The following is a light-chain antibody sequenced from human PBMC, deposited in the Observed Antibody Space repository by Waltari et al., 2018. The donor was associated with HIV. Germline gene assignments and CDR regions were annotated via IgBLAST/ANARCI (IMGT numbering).Light chain of an antibody. CDR1: TSNIGSNY. J-gene: IGLJ3*02. CDR3: ATWDSSLNAVV. V-gene: IGLV1-51*01. CDR2: DTN. Sequence: QSLLTQPPSVSAAPGQKVTISCSGSTSNIGSNYVSWYEQFPGAAPKLLISDTNSRPSGIPDRFPGSKSGTSATLAITGLQTGDEADYYCATWDSSLNAVVFGGGTKLTVL.